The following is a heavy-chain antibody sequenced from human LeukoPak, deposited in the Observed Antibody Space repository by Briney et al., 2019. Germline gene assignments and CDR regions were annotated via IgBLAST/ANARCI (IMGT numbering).Heavy chain of an antibody. CDR1: GGTFSSYA. V-gene: IGHV1-69*04. J-gene: IGHJ6*02. CDR3: ARAVVVPAADYYYYGMDV. Sequence: GASVKVSCKASGGTFSSYAISWVRQAPGQGLEWMGRIIPILGIANYAQKVQGRVTITADKSTSTAYMELSSLRSEDTAVYYCARAVVVPAADYYYYGMDVWGQGTTVTVSS. D-gene: IGHD2-2*01. CDR2: IIPILGIA.